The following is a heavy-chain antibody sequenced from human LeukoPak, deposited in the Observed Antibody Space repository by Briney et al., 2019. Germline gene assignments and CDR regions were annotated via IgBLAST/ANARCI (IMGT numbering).Heavy chain of an antibody. D-gene: IGHD3-16*01. J-gene: IGHJ5*02. CDR1: GVSISSGHYY. V-gene: IGHV4-39*07. CDR2: VLYSGSP. CDR3: ARHTIDTTLGGVPDYFDA. Sequence: SETLSLTCTVSGVSISSGHYYWAWIRQPPGRGLECIASVLYSGSPYYDPSFNGRVTLSVNTSKNQFSLMLSSVTAADTAIYYCARHTIDTTLGGVPDYFDAWGQGTPVTVSS.